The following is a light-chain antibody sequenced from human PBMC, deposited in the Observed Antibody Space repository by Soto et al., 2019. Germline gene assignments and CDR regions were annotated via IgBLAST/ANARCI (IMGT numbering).Light chain of an antibody. Sequence: IQVNMYPSAVSAAGGERVTRTCRASLPIAGYVNWYQQRPGEAPNLLIYAASSLQSGVPSRFRGSGSGTDFTLTINSLQPEDSATFYCQQTSRPPGTFPQGTKVDIK. J-gene: IGKJ1*01. V-gene: IGKV1-39*01. CDR1: LPIAGY. CDR3: QQTSRPPGT. CDR2: AAS.